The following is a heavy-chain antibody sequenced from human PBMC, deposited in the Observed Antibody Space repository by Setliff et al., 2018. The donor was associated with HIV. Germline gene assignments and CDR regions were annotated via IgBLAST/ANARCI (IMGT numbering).Heavy chain of an antibody. CDR1: GGSISSGSYY. V-gene: IGHV4-61*02. CDR2: IYTSGST. Sequence: SETLSLTCTVSGGSISSGSYYWSWIRQPAGKGLEWIGRIYTSGSTNYNPSLKSRLTISVDTSKNQFSLTLSSVTAADTAVYYCARTTLTIFGVVIPVYWGQGTLVTVSS. D-gene: IGHD3-3*01. CDR3: ARTTLTIFGVVIPVY. J-gene: IGHJ4*02.